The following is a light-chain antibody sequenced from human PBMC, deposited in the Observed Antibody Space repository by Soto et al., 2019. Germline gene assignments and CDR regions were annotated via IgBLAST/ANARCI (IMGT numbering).Light chain of an antibody. J-gene: IGLJ1*01. Sequence: LLVAQSSSSSASLGSPGKLTCTLSRGHISYIIAWHQQQPGKAPRYLMKLEGSGSYKKGSGVPDRFSGSSSGADRYLTISNLQSEDEADYYCETWDSNIHVFGTGTKVTVL. CDR2: LEGSGSY. CDR1: RGHISYI. V-gene: IGLV4-60*03. CDR3: ETWDSNIHV.